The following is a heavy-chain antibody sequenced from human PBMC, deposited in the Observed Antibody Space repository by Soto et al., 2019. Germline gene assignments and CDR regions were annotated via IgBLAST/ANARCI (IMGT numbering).Heavy chain of an antibody. V-gene: IGHV1-69*01. CDR3: ARAQDSSGYWNSCFDP. Sequence: QVQLVQSGAEVKKPGSSVKVSCKSSGGTFSTYTLDWVRQAPGQGLEWVGGIIPIFGTAKYPQKFKGRVTITADESTSTAYMQLSSLRSEDTAVYYCARAQDSSGYWNSCFDPWGQGTRVTVSS. CDR2: IIPIFGTA. J-gene: IGHJ5*02. D-gene: IGHD3-22*01. CDR1: GGTFSTYT.